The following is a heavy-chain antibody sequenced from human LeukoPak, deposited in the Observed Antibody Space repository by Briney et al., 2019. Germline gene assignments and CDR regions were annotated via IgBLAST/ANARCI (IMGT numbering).Heavy chain of an antibody. CDR2: ISAYNGNT. V-gene: IGHV1-18*01. CDR1: GGTFSSYA. J-gene: IGHJ4*02. Sequence: ASVKVSCKASGGTFSSYAISWVRQAPGQGLEWMGWISAYNGNTNYAQKLQGRVTMTTDTSTSTAYMELRSLRSDDTAVYYCARDTRYSSDYDYWGQGTLVTVSS. D-gene: IGHD6-19*01. CDR3: ARDTRYSSDYDY.